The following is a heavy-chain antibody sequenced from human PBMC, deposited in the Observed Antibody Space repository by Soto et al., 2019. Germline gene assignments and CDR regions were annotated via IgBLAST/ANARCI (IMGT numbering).Heavy chain of an antibody. J-gene: IGHJ4*02. D-gene: IGHD6-13*01. Sequence: GGSLRLSCAASGFTFSSYAMHWVRQAPGKGLEWVAVISYDGSNKYYADSVKGRFTISRDNSKNTLYLQMNSLRAEDTAVYYCARETHTAAGTISVFDYWGQGTLVTVSS. CDR2: ISYDGSNK. V-gene: IGHV3-30-3*01. CDR1: GFTFSSYA. CDR3: ARETHTAAGTISVFDY.